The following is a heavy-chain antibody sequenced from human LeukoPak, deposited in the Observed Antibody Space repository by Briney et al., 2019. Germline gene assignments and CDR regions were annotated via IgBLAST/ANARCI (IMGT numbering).Heavy chain of an antibody. Sequence: GGSLRLSCAASGFTFSSYSMNWVRQAPGKGLEWVSSISNSSSYIYYADSVKGRFTISRDNAKNSLYLQMNSLRAEDTAVYYCARSGLGYCSGGSCYDYWGQGTLVTVSS. D-gene: IGHD2-15*01. CDR2: ISNSSSYI. V-gene: IGHV3-21*01. CDR3: ARSGLGYCSGGSCYDY. CDR1: GFTFSSYS. J-gene: IGHJ4*02.